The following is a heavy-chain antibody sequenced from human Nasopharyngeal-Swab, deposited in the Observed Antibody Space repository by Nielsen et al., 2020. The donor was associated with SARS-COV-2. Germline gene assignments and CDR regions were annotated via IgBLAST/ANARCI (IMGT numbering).Heavy chain of an antibody. CDR3: ARGLDYGDYAFDY. D-gene: IGHD4-17*01. CDR1: GYTFTSYA. V-gene: IGHV1-3*01. CDR2: INAGNGNT. J-gene: IGHJ4*02. Sequence: ASVKVSCKASGYTFTSYAMHWVRQALGQRLEWTGWINAGNGNTKYSQKFQGRVTIARDTSASTAYMELSSLRSEDTAVYYCARGLDYGDYAFDYWGQGTLVTVSS.